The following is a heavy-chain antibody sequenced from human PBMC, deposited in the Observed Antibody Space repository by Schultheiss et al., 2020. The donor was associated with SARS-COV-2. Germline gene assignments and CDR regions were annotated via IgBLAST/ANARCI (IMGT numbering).Heavy chain of an antibody. CDR2: IYYSGST. D-gene: IGHD2-2*01. CDR1: GGSISSGDYY. CDR3: ARDLRYCSSTSCYHGAFDY. V-gene: IGHV4-39*02. J-gene: IGHJ4*02. Sequence: SQTLSLTCPVSGGSISSGDYYWGWIRQPPGKGLEWIGSIYYSGSTYYNPSLKSRVTISVDTSKNQFSLKLSSVTAADTAVYYCARDLRYCSSTSCYHGAFDYWGQGTLVTVSS.